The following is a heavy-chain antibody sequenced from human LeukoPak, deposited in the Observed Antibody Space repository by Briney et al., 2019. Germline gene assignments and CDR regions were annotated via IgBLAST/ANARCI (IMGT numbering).Heavy chain of an antibody. CDR2: INPNSGGT. CDR1: GYTFTGYY. V-gene: IGHV1-2*04. CDR3: ARELPLGVGVTNYGMDV. D-gene: IGHD3-10*01. Sequence: ASVKVPCKASGYTFTGYYMHWVRQAPGQGLEWMGWINPNSGGTNYAQKFQGWVTMTRDTSITTAYMELRSLRSDDTAVYYCARELPLGVGVTNYGMDVWGQGTTVTVSS. J-gene: IGHJ6*02.